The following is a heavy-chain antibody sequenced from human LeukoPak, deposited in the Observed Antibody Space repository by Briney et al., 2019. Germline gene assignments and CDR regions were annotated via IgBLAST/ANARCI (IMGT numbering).Heavy chain of an antibody. CDR1: GYTFTSYY. Sequence: ASVKVSCKASGYTFTSYYMHWVRQAPGQGLEWMGIINPSGGGTSCAQKFQGRVTMTRDTATSTDAMWLGSLRSEATAVYYCARDREWLSIWGQGTLLTVSS. CDR3: ARDREWLSI. J-gene: IGHJ4*02. V-gene: IGHV1-46*01. D-gene: IGHD3-3*01. CDR2: INPSGGGT.